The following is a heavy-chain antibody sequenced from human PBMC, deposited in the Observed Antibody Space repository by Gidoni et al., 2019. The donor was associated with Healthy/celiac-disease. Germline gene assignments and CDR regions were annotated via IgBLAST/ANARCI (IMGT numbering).Heavy chain of an antibody. Sequence: QVQLQESGPGLVKPSETLSLTCTVSGGSISRYYWSWLRQPPGKGLEWIGYIYYSGSTNYNPSLKSRVTISVDTSKNQFSLKLSSVTAADTAVYYCARVLSYVGLDYWGQGTLVTVSS. V-gene: IGHV4-59*01. D-gene: IGHD1-26*01. J-gene: IGHJ4*02. CDR3: ARVLSYVGLDY. CDR1: GGSISRYY. CDR2: IYYSGST.